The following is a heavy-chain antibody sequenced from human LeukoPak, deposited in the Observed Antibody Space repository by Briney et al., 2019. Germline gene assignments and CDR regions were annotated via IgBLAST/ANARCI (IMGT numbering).Heavy chain of an antibody. CDR2: INPSGGST. CDR1: GYTFTSYY. CDR3: ARSKDIVVVPAAQGYAFDI. D-gene: IGHD2-2*01. Sequence: ASVKVSCKASGYTFTSYYMHWVRQAPGQGLEWMGIINPSGGSTSYAQKFQGRVTITADESTSTAYMELSSLRSEDTAVYYCARSKDIVVVPAAQGYAFDIWGQGTMVTVSS. V-gene: IGHV1-46*01. J-gene: IGHJ3*02.